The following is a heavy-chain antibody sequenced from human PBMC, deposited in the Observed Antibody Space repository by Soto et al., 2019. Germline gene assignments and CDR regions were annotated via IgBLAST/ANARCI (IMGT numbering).Heavy chain of an antibody. CDR2: IYYSGST. CDR1: GGSISSSSYY. V-gene: IGHV4-39*01. CDR3: ARRQNTYYYDSSGPLTGWFDP. J-gene: IGHJ5*02. D-gene: IGHD3-22*01. Sequence: SETLSITCIFSGGSISSSSYYWGWIRQPPGKGMEWIGSIYYSGSTYYNPSLKSRVTISVDTSKNQFSLKLSSVTAADTAVYYCARRQNTYYYDSSGPLTGWFDPWGQGTMVTVSS.